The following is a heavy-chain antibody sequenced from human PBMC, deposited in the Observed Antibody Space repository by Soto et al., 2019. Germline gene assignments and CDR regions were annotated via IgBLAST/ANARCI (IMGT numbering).Heavy chain of an antibody. V-gene: IGHV4-59*08. CDR3: ARAVGDPLYYLDS. CDR2: TDYSGNT. J-gene: IGHJ4*02. D-gene: IGHD6-19*01. Sequence: QVQLQESGPGLVRPSETLSLTCTVSSDSISSYYWIWIRQSPGKGLEWIGYTDYSGNTNYNPSLKSRVTISGDTSKNQFSLRLSSVTAADTAVYYCARAVGDPLYYLDSWGQGTRVTVSS. CDR1: SDSISSYY.